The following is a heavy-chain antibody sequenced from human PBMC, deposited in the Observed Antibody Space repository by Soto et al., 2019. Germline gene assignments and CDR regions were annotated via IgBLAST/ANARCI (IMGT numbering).Heavy chain of an antibody. CDR3: ARGRSSSWYYFDY. CDR1: GFTVSSNY. V-gene: IGHV3-66*01. CDR2: IYSGGST. D-gene: IGHD6-13*01. J-gene: IGHJ4*02. Sequence: GGSLRLSCAASGFTVSSNYMSWVRQAPGKGLEWVSVIYSGGSTYYADSVKGRFTISRDNSKNTLYLQMNSLRAEDTAVYYCARGRSSSWYYFDYWGQGTLVTVSS.